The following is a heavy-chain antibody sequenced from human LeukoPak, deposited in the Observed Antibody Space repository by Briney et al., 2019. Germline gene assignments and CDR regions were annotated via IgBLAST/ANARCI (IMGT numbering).Heavy chain of an antibody. CDR2: IISNGGRT. J-gene: IGHJ6*03. D-gene: IGHD1-26*01. CDR3: ARVKMGATISDFYYYYRDV. V-gene: IGHV3-64*02. Sequence: GGSLRLSCAASGFTFSSYTMVWVRQAPGKGLEYVAAIISNGGRTHYTDAVKGRFTISRGNSENTVFLQMGSLRADDMAVYYCARVKMGATISDFYYYYRDVWGKGTTVTVSS. CDR1: GFTFSSYT.